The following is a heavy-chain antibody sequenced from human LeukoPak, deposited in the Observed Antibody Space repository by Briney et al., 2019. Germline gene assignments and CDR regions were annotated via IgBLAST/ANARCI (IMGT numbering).Heavy chain of an antibody. D-gene: IGHD3-10*01. V-gene: IGHV4-59*08. Sequence: SETLSLTCNVSGDSITSDYWSWIRQSPGKGLQWIGYINYGGNSDYNPSLNSRVTISVNRSKKQVSLKMRSMTAADTAVYSCARLDCISNTCYIYWPPGALVTVSS. CDR3: ARLDCISNTCYIY. CDR1: GDSITSDY. CDR2: INYGGNS. J-gene: IGHJ4*02.